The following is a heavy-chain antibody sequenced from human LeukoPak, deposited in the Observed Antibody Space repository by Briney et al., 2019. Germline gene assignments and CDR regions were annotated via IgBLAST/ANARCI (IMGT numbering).Heavy chain of an antibody. CDR2: ISGSGTYV. CDR3: ARGILADYYYYSMDI. D-gene: IGHD3-9*01. CDR1: GFTFSSYS. V-gene: IGHV3-21*01. J-gene: IGHJ6*02. Sequence: GGSLRLFCAASGFTFSSYSMDWVRQAPGKGLEWVASISGSGTYVSSSDSLKGRFTISRDNAKNSLYLQMTSLRVEDTAVYYCARGILADYYYYSMDIWGQGTTVTVSS.